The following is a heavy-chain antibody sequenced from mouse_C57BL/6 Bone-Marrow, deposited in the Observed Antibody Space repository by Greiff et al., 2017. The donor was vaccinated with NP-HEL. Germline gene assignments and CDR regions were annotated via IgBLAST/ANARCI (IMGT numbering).Heavy chain of an antibody. J-gene: IGHJ4*01. CDR2: IWSDGST. V-gene: IGHV2-6-1*01. D-gene: IGHD6-1*01. CDR3: ARHRVSSLYAMDY. Sequence: QVQLQQSGPGLVAPSQSLSITCTVSGFSLTSYGVHWVRQPPGKGLEWLVVIWSDGSTTYNSALKSRLSISKDNSKSQVFLKMNSLQTDDTAMYYCARHRVSSLYAMDYWGQGTSVTVSS. CDR1: GFSLTSYG.